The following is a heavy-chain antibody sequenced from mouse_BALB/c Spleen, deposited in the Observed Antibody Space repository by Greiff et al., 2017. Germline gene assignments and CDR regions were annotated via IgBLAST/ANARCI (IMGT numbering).Heavy chain of an antibody. V-gene: IGHV5-6-5*01. CDR1: GFTFSSYA. D-gene: IGHD2-3*01. J-gene: IGHJ2*01. Sequence: EVQGVESGGGLVKPGGSLKLSCAASGFTFSSYAMSWVRQTPEKRLEWVASISSGGSTYYPDSVKGRFTISRDNARNILYLQMSSLRSEDTAMYYCAKRRVYDGYYYFDYWGQGTTLTVSS. CDR3: AKRRVYDGYYYFDY. CDR2: ISSGGST.